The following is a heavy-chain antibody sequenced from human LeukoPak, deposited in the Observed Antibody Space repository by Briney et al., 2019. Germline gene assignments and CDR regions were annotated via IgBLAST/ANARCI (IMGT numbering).Heavy chain of an antibody. D-gene: IGHD3-10*01. J-gene: IGHJ3*02. CDR2: ISYDGSNK. Sequence: GGSLRLSWAASGFTFSNYAIHWVRQAPGKGLEWVAIISYDGSNKDYADSVKGRFTISRDNSKNTLYLQVDSLRPEDMAVYYCARKRSAGADDPFEIWGQGTMVTVSS. V-gene: IGHV3-30*04. CDR3: ARKRSAGADDPFEI. CDR1: GFTFSNYA.